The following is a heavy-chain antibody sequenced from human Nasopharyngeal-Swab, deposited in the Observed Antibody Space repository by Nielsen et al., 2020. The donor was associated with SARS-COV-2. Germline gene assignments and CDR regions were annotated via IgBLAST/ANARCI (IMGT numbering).Heavy chain of an antibody. CDR2: INHSGST. V-gene: IGHV4-34*01. Sequence: WIRQPPGKGLEWIGEINHSGSTNYNPSLKSRVTISVDTSKNQFSLKLSSVTAAGTAVYYCARSIAAAGTSSGYYGMDVWGQGTTVTVSS. CDR3: ARSIAAAGTSSGYYGMDV. J-gene: IGHJ6*02. D-gene: IGHD6-13*01.